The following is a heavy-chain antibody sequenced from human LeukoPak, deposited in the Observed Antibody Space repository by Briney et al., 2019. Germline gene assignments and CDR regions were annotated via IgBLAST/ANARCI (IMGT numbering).Heavy chain of an antibody. CDR2: IFRDGNT. CDR3: ARGRLYLDY. CDR1: GFSVTNNY. D-gene: IGHD5-12*01. Sequence: GGSLRLSCAASGFSVTNNYMTWVRQSPGKGLEWLSIIFRDGNTYYTDSVKGRFTMSRDNSKNMLYLQLDSLGDEDTAIYYCARGRLYLDYWGQGTLVYVSS. V-gene: IGHV3-53*01. J-gene: IGHJ4*02.